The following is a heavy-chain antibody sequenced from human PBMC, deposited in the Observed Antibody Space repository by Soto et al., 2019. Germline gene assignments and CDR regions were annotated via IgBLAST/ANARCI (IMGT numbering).Heavy chain of an antibody. CDR1: GGTFSSYA. D-gene: IGHD2-2*02. J-gene: IGHJ6*02. CDR3: ASPGYCSSTSCYSGPYGMDV. Sequence: QVQLVQSGAEVKKPGSSVKVSCKASGGTFSSYAISWVRQAPGQGLEWMGGIIPIFGTANYAQKFQGRVTITADESTSTAYMGLSSLRSEDTAVYYCASPGYCSSTSCYSGPYGMDVWGQGTTVTVSS. V-gene: IGHV1-69*01. CDR2: IIPIFGTA.